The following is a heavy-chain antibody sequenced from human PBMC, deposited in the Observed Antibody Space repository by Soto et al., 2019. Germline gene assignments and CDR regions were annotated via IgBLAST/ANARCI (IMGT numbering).Heavy chain of an antibody. V-gene: IGHV1-18*01. Sequence: ASVKVSCKTSGYTFSSMGISWVRQAPGQGLEWMGWISPNKGNTYYAQRLQGRVPMTTDTSTSTAYMELRSLRSDDRAVYFCARDLDGSGSYYTNYWGQGTLVTVSS. D-gene: IGHD3-10*01. CDR3: ARDLDGSGSYYTNY. J-gene: IGHJ4*02. CDR1: GYTFSSMG. CDR2: ISPNKGNT.